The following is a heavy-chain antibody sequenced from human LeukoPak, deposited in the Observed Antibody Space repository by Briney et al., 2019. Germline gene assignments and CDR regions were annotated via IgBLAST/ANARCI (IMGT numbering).Heavy chain of an antibody. J-gene: IGHJ4*02. CDR1: GGSISSTSYS. CDR2: IHYSGST. CDR3: ARKRISGIYWYYVDY. V-gene: IGHV4-39*01. Sequence: SETLSLTCTVSGGSISSTSYSWGWVRQPPGKGLEWVASIHYSGSTYYNPSLRSRVTISVDTSKNQFSLTLSSATAADAAVYYCARKRISGIYWYYVDYWGQGTLVTVSS. D-gene: IGHD3-10*01.